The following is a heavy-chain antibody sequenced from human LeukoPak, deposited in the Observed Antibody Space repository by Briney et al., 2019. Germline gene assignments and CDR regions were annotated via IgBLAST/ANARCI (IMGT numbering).Heavy chain of an antibody. D-gene: IGHD6-13*01. CDR2: IYYSGST. CDR3: ARDRGANIAAAGTFYY. V-gene: IGHV4-31*03. CDR1: GGSISSNDYY. Sequence: SETLSLTCTVSGGSISSNDYYWSWIRQHPGKGLEWIGYIYYSGSTYYNPSLKSRVTISVDTSKNQFSLKLSSVTAADTAVYYCARDRGANIAAAGTFYYWGQGALVTVSS. J-gene: IGHJ4*02.